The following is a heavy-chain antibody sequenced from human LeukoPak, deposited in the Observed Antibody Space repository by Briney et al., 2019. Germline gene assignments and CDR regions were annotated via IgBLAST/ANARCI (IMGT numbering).Heavy chain of an antibody. CDR2: ISAYDGNT. Sequence: ASVKVSCKASGYTFISYGFSWVRQAPGQGLEWMGWISAYDGNTKSAQKFQGRVTMTTDTSTSTPYMELRSLRSDDTAVYYCARDGYGSGKGYFDYWGQGSLVTVSS. J-gene: IGHJ4*02. V-gene: IGHV1-18*01. D-gene: IGHD3-10*01. CDR1: GYTFISYG. CDR3: ARDGYGSGKGYFDY.